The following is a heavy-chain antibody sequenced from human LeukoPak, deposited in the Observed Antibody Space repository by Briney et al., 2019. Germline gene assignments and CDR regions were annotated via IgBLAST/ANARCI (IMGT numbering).Heavy chain of an antibody. J-gene: IGHJ4*02. Sequence: GGSLRLSCAASGFTFSSYGMHWVRQAPGKGLEWVAVISYDGSNKYYADSVKGRFTISRDNSKNTLYLQMSSLRAEDTAVYYCVKDFFRVVRGVMILWGQGTLVTVSS. CDR3: VKDFFRVVRGVMIL. D-gene: IGHD3-10*01. V-gene: IGHV3-30*18. CDR1: GFTFSSYG. CDR2: ISYDGSNK.